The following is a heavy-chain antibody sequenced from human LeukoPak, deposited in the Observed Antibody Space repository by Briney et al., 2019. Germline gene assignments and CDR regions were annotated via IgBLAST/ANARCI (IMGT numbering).Heavy chain of an antibody. V-gene: IGHV1-8*01. D-gene: IGHD1-26*01. Sequence: ASVKVSCKASGYTFTSYDINWVRQATGQGLEWMGWMNPNSGNTGYAQKFQGRVTMTRDTSTSTVYMELSSLRSEDTAVYYCARPPDSGRYAYYFDYWGQGTLVTVSS. CDR3: ARPPDSGRYAYYFDY. CDR1: GYTFTSYD. J-gene: IGHJ4*02. CDR2: MNPNSGNT.